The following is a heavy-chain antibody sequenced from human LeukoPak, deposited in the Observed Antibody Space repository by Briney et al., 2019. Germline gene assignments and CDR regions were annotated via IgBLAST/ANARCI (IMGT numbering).Heavy chain of an antibody. Sequence: GGSLRLSCAASGFTFSSYWMHWVRQAPGKGLVWVSRINTNGSSTSYPDSVKGRFTISRDNTKNTPCLQMNSLRAEDTGVYYCARAESSGYEYGGPDYGGQGTMVTVSS. V-gene: IGHV3-74*01. J-gene: IGHJ4*02. CDR3: ARAESSGYEYGGPDY. CDR1: GFTFSSYW. D-gene: IGHD5-12*01. CDR2: INTNGSST.